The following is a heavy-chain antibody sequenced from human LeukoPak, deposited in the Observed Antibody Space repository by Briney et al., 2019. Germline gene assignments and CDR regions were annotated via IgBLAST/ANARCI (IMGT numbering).Heavy chain of an antibody. CDR3: AKDHGSGSYDPYFDY. D-gene: IGHD3-10*01. J-gene: IGHJ4*02. Sequence: PGGSLRLSCAASRFTFSSYGMHWVRQAPGKGLEWVAVISYDGSNKYYADSVKGRFTISRDNSKNTLYLQMNSLRAEDTAVYYCAKDHGSGSYDPYFDYWGQGTLVTVSS. CDR1: RFTFSSYG. CDR2: ISYDGSNK. V-gene: IGHV3-30*18.